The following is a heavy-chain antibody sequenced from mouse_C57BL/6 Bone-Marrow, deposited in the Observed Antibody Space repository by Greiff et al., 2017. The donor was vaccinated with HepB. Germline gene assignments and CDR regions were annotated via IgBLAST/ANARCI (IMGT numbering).Heavy chain of an antibody. CDR2: IWSGGST. Sequence: VQLQQSGPGLVQPSQSLSITCTVSGFSLTSYGVHWVRQSPGKGLEWLGVIWSGGSTDYNAAFISRLSISKDNSKSQVFFKMNSLQADDTAIYYWARTRGDYNWYFDVWGTGTTVTVSS. D-gene: IGHD2-4*01. CDR1: GFSLTSYG. V-gene: IGHV2-2*01. J-gene: IGHJ1*03. CDR3: ARTRGDYNWYFDV.